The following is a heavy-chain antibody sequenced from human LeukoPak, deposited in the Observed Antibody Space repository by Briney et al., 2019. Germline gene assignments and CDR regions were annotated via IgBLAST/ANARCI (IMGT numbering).Heavy chain of an antibody. Sequence: PSETLSLTCTVSGGSISGFYWSWIRQPPGKGLEWIGEINHSGSTNYNPSLKSRVTISVDTSKNQFSLKLSSVTAADTAVYYCARAHSESYYMDVWGKGTTVTVPS. V-gene: IGHV4-34*01. CDR3: ARAHSESYYMDV. CDR2: INHSGST. J-gene: IGHJ6*03. CDR1: GGSISGFY. D-gene: IGHD4-11*01.